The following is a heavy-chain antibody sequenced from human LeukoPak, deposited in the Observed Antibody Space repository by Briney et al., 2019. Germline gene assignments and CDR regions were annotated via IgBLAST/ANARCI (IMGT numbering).Heavy chain of an antibody. CDR2: INHSGST. D-gene: IGHD6-6*01. J-gene: IGHJ5*02. CDR3: ARAPEHKGSSGRFDP. CDR1: GGSFSGYY. V-gene: IGHV4-34*01. Sequence: SETLSLTCAVYGGSFSGYYWSWIRQPPGKGLEWIGEINHSGSTNYNPSLKSRVTISVDTSKNQFSLKLSSVTAADTAVYYCARAPEHKGSSGRFDPWGQGTLVTVSS.